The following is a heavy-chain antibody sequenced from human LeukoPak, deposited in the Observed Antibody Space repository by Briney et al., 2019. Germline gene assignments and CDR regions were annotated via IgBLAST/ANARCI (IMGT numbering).Heavy chain of an antibody. CDR2: ISSSGSTI. CDR3: ARDGKLGATWGYYFDY. J-gene: IGHJ4*02. D-gene: IGHD1-26*01. V-gene: IGHV3-48*03. Sequence: GGSLRLSCAASGFTFSSYEMNWVRQAPGKGLEWVSYISSSGSTIYYADSVKGRFTISRDNAKNSLYLQMNSLRAEDTAGYYCARDGKLGATWGYYFDYWGQGTLVTVSS. CDR1: GFTFSSYE.